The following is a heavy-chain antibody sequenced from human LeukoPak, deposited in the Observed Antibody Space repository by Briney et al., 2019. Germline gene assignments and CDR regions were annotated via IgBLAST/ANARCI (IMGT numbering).Heavy chain of an antibody. J-gene: IGHJ4*02. Sequence: GGSLRLSCAASGFTFSDYEMNWVRQAPEKGLEWVSYISAGAGVIFYADSVKGRFSITRDNAKNSLFLQMNSLRAGDTAVYYCARVRTTDTLTGYKQELDYWGRGTLVTVSS. D-gene: IGHD3-9*01. CDR1: GFTFSDYE. V-gene: IGHV3-48*03. CDR3: ARVRTTDTLTGYKQELDY. CDR2: ISAGAGVI.